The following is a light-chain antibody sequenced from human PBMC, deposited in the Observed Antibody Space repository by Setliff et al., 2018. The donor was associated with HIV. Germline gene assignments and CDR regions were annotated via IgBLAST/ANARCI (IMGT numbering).Light chain of an antibody. J-gene: IGLJ1*01. CDR1: SSNIGGNT. V-gene: IGLV1-44*01. CDR2: NYY. CDR3: EAWDDSLNGHV. Sequence: VLTQSPSASGTPGQGVTISCSGGSSNIGGNTVNWYQHLPGTAPKLLIYNYYLRPSGVPDRFSGSKSGTSASLAISGLQSEDEGDYYCEAWDDSLNGHVFGTGTKVTVL.